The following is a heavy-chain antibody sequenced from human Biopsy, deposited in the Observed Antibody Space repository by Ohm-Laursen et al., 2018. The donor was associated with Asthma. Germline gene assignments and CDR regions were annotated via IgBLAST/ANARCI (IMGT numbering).Heavy chain of an antibody. Sequence: SLRLSCAASGFMFSDYVFHWVRQAPGKGLEWVAIISYDGTNTYYADSVKGRFTISRDNSKNTLYLQMNGLKAEDTAVYYCARDSPSGSDFDYYYLDYWGQGSLVTVSS. J-gene: IGHJ4*02. D-gene: IGHD5-12*01. CDR2: ISYDGTNT. CDR3: ARDSPSGSDFDYYYLDY. CDR1: GFMFSDYV. V-gene: IGHV3-30-3*01.